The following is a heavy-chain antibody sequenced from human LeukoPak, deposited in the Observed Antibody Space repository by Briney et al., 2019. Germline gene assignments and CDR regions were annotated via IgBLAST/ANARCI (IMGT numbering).Heavy chain of an antibody. CDR1: GYTFSSYY. D-gene: IGHD3-22*01. J-gene: IGHJ5*02. CDR2: INPSGGST. V-gene: IGHV1-46*01. Sequence: RASVKVSCKASGYTFSSYYMHWVRQAPGQGLEWMGIINPSGGSTSYAQKSQGRVTMTRDTSTSTVYMELSSLRPEDTAVYYCARADSGGDSSGYKWFHPWGQGTLVTVSS. CDR3: ARADSGGDSSGYKWFHP.